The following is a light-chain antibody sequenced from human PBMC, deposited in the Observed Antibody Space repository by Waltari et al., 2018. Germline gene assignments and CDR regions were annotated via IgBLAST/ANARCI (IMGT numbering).Light chain of an antibody. CDR2: KAS. CDR3: QQYNSYSLLS. J-gene: IGKJ4*01. V-gene: IGKV1-5*03. Sequence: GDRGFFSGRASQSISKWLAWYQQKPGKAPKLLIYKASTLESGVPSRFSGSGSGTEFTLTISSLQPEDFATYYGQQYNSYSLLSFGGGTKVEIK. CDR1: QSISKW.